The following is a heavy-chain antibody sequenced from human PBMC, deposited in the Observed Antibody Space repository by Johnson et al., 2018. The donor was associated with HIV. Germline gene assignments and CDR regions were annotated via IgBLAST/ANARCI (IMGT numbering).Heavy chain of an antibody. J-gene: IGHJ3*02. CDR2: INWNGGST. CDR1: GFTVSSNY. CDR3: ARERTPAAAGTHDAFDI. Sequence: EVQLVESGGGLIQPGGSLRLSCAASGFTVSSNYMSWVRQAPGKGLEWVSGINWNGGSTGYADSVKGRFTISRDNAKNSLYLQMNSLRAEDTALYYCARERTPAAAGTHDAFDIWGQGTMVTVSS. D-gene: IGHD6-13*01. V-gene: IGHV3-20*04.